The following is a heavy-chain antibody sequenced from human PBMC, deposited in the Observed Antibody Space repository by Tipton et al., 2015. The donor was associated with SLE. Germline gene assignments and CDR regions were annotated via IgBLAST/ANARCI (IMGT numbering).Heavy chain of an antibody. V-gene: IGHV3-30*02. CDR1: GFTFSIYA. Sequence: GSLRLSCAASGFTFSIYAMHWVRQAPGKGLEWVSFIRYDGSDKYDADSVKGRFTISRDNSKNTLYLQMNSLRADDTGVYYCARGPDSRGRFYYFDYWGQGTLVTVSS. J-gene: IGHJ4*02. CDR3: ARGPDSRGRFYYFDY. CDR2: IRYDGSDK. D-gene: IGHD1-14*01.